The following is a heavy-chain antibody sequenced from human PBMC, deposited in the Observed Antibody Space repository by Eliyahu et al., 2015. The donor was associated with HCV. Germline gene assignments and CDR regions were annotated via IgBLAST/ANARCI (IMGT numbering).Heavy chain of an antibody. CDR3: ARGSSADSSGYYYFDY. Sequence: QAPGKGLEWVSYISSSGTTIYYADSVKGRITISRDNAKNSLDLQMNSLRAEDTAVYYCARGSSADSSGYYYFDYWGRGTLVTVSS. J-gene: IGHJ4*02. CDR2: ISSSGTTI. V-gene: IGHV3-48*03. D-gene: IGHD3-22*01.